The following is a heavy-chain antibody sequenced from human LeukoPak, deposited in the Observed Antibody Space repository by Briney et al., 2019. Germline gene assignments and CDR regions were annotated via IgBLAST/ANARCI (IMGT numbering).Heavy chain of an antibody. V-gene: IGHV1-2*02. J-gene: IGHJ4*02. CDR3: VRDSGYYDFEF. Sequence: GASVKVSCKTSGYTFTGHYIHWVRQAPGQGLEWMGWINPNSGGTNYAQRFQDRVTMTRDTSITTAYMDLIRLTSDDTAVYYCVRDSGYYDFEFWGQGSLVTVSS. D-gene: IGHD3-22*01. CDR2: INPNSGGT. CDR1: GYTFTGHY.